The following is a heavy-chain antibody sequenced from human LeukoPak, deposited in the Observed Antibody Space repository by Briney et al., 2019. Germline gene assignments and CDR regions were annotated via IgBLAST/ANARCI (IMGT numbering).Heavy chain of an antibody. V-gene: IGHV4-39*01. CDR1: GGSISSSSYY. D-gene: IGHD3-10*01. CDR2: IYYSGST. Sequence: SETLSLTCTVSGGSISSSSYYWGGIRQPPGKGLEWIGCIYYSGSTYYNPSLKSRVTISVDTSKNQFSLKLSSVTAADTAVYYCARQGGSYWFDPWGQGTLVTVSS. CDR3: ARQGGSYWFDP. J-gene: IGHJ5*02.